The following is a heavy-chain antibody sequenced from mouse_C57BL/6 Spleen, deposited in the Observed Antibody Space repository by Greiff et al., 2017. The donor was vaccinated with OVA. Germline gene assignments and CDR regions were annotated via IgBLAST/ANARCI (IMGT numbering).Heavy chain of an antibody. V-gene: IGHV5-4*03. D-gene: IGHD1-1*01. Sequence: EVKLVESGGGLVKPGGSLKLSCAASGFTFSSYAMSWVRQTPEKRLEWVATISDGGSYTYYPDNVKGRFTISRDNAKNNLYLQMSHLKSEDTAMYYCARSLLLPGGYCDVWGTGTTVTVSS. CDR2: ISDGGSYT. CDR3: ARSLLLPGGYCDV. CDR1: GFTFSSYA. J-gene: IGHJ1*03.